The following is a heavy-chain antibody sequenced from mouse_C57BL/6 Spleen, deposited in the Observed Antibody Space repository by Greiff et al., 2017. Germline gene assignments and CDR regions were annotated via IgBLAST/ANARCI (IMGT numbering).Heavy chain of an antibody. J-gene: IGHJ4*01. Sequence: EVKLMQSGAGLVKPGGSLKLSCAASGFTFSSYAMSWVRQTPEKRLEWVAYISSGGAYIYYAETVKGRFTFSRDNARNTLYLQMSSLKSEETAMYYCTKYLNAGDYWGQGTSVTVSS. V-gene: IGHV5-9-1*02. CDR2: ISSGGAYI. D-gene: IGHD5-1-1*01. CDR3: TKYLNAGDY. CDR1: GFTFSSYA.